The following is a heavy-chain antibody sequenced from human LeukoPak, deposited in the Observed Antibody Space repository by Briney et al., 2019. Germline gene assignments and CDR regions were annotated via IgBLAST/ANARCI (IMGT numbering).Heavy chain of an antibody. CDR1: GGTFSSYA. D-gene: IGHD6-6*01. CDR2: IIPIFGTA. Sequence: VASVKVSCKASGGTFSSYAISWVRQAPGQGLEWMGGIIPIFGTANYAQKFQGRVTITADESTSTAYMELSSLRSEDTAVYYCARSLIAARSLFDYWGQGTLVTVSS. V-gene: IGHV1-69*13. J-gene: IGHJ4*02. CDR3: ARSLIAARSLFDY.